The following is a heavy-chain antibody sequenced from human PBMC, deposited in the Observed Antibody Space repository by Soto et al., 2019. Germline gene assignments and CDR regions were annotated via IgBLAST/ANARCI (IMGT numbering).Heavy chain of an antibody. CDR3: ARDPPTGTTLEWADS. V-gene: IGHV3-21*01. Sequence: EVQLVESGGGLVKPGGSLRLSCAASGFSFSSDSMGWFRQAPGQGLEWVSSISSSGSFKNYADSVKGRFTISRDNAKNSLYLLLSGLKEEDTAVYYCARDPPTGTTLEWADSWGQGTLVTVSS. D-gene: IGHD1-7*01. CDR1: GFSFSSDS. J-gene: IGHJ4*02. CDR2: ISSSGSFK.